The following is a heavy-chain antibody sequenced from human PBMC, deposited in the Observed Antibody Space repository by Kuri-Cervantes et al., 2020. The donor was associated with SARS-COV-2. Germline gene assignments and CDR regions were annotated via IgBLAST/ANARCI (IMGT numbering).Heavy chain of an antibody. CDR3: SRLDCSGGYRQKGFDI. J-gene: IGHJ3*02. CDR1: GFTFSNAW. CDR2: IRSKTNTYAT. V-gene: IGHV3-73*01. D-gene: IGHD2-15*01. Sequence: GGSLRLSCAASGFTFSNAWMSWVRQASGKGLEWVGRIRSKTNTYATAYGASVKGRFTVSRDDSKNTAYLQMNSLKTEDTAVYYCSRLDCSGGYRQKGFDIWGPGTMVTVSS.